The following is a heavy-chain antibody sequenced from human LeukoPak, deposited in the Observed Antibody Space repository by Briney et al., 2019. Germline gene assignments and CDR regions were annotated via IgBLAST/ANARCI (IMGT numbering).Heavy chain of an antibody. V-gene: IGHV4-59*01. CDR1: GGSISSYY. CDR3: ARGIAAPYYYYYYMDV. D-gene: IGHD6-13*01. Sequence: PSETLSLTCTVSGGSISSYYWSWIRQPPGKGLEWIGYIYYSGSTNYNPSLKSRVTISVDTSKNQFSLKLSSVTAADTAVYYCARGIAAPYYYYYYMDVWGKGTRSPSP. J-gene: IGHJ6*03. CDR2: IYYSGST.